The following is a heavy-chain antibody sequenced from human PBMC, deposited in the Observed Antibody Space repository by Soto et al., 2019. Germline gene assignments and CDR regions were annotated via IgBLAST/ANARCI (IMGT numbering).Heavy chain of an antibody. J-gene: IGHJ6*02. D-gene: IGHD3-22*01. CDR2: VFAGDSAT. CDR1: GYNFKNYW. CDR3: ARQVRYYDSSGDGYYYYGMDV. V-gene: IGHV5-51*01. Sequence: GESLKISCKGSGYNFKNYWIGWVRQMPGKGLEWMGIVFAGDSATKSSPSFQGQVTSSADKSISTAYLQWSSLKASDTAMYYCARQVRYYDSSGDGYYYYGMDVWGQGTKVTV.